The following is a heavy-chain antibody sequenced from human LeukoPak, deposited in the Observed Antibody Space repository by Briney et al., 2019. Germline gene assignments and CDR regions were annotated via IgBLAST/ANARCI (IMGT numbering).Heavy chain of an antibody. CDR1: GYTFTGYY. D-gene: IGHD3-22*01. J-gene: IGHJ4*02. V-gene: IGHV1-2*06. Sequence: ASVKVSCKASGYTFTGYYMHWVRQAPGQGLEWMGRINPNSGGTNYAQKLQGRVTMTTDTSTSTAYMELRSLRSDDTAVYYCARDREMYYYDSSGYRNWGQGTLVTVSS. CDR2: INPNSGGT. CDR3: ARDREMYYYDSSGYRN.